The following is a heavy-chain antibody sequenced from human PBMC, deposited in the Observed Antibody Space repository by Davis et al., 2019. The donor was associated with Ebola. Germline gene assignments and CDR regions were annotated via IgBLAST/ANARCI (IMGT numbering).Heavy chain of an antibody. Sequence: GGSLRLSCAASGFTFSGAALHWARQASGKGLEWIGRIRSKSNSYATAYAASVEGRFTISRDDSKNTAYLQMNSLRAEDTALYYCTRLYGNGWTGVDYWGQGTLVTVSS. CDR3: TRLYGNGWTGVDY. J-gene: IGHJ4*02. CDR2: IRSKSNSYAT. D-gene: IGHD6-19*01. CDR1: GFTFSGAA. V-gene: IGHV3-73*01.